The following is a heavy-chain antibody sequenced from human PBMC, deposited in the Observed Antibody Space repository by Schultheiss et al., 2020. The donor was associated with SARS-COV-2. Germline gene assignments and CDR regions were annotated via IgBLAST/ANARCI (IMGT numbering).Heavy chain of an antibody. V-gene: IGHV4-34*01. CDR3: ARDITPLRYCSSTSCPYWYFDL. J-gene: IGHJ2*01. D-gene: IGHD2-2*01. CDR1: GGSFSGYY. Sequence: GSLRLSCAVYGGSFSGYYWSWIRQPPGKGLEWIGEINHSGSTNYNPSLKSRVTISVDTSKNQFSLKLSSVTAADTAVYYCARDITPLRYCSSTSCPYWYFDLWGRGTLVTVSS. CDR2: INHSGST.